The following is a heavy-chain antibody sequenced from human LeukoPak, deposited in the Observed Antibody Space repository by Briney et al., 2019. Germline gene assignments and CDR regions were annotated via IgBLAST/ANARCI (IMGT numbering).Heavy chain of an antibody. CDR2: IYHSGST. CDR3: ASLRERSYYARGFDY. D-gene: IGHD1-26*01. Sequence: SETLSLTCTVSGYSISSGYYWGWIRQPPGKGLEWIGSIYHSGSTYYNPSLKSRVTISVYTSKNQFFLKLSSVTAANTAVYYCASLRERSYYARGFDYWGQGTLVTVSS. J-gene: IGHJ4*02. CDR1: GYSISSGYY. V-gene: IGHV4-38-2*02.